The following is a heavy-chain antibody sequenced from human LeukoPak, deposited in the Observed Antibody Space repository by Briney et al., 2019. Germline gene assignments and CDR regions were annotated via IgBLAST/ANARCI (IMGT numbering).Heavy chain of an antibody. CDR3: AKGQTPGDLSSDAFVI. J-gene: IGHJ3*02. D-gene: IGHD3-16*02. CDR2: ISSISSYI. Sequence: SGGSLRLSCAAPGFTFSSYSMNWVRQAPGKGLEWGSSISSISSYIYSADSLKGRFTISRDNAKNSLHLQLNSLRAEDTALYYCAKGQTPGDLSSDAFVIWGQGTMVTDSS. V-gene: IGHV3-21*04. CDR1: GFTFSSYS.